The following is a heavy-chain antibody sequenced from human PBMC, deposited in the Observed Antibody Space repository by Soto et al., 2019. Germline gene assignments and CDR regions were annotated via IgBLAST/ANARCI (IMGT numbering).Heavy chain of an antibody. Sequence: GGSLRLSCAASRFTFSSYGMHWVRQAPGEELERVAVISYDGSNKYYADSVKGRFTISRDNSQNTRYLQMNSLRAEDTAVYYCAKVRITMITDAAFGIWGQGRMVTVSS. CDR2: ISYDGSNK. CDR1: RFTFSSYG. V-gene: IGHV3-30*18. CDR3: AKVRITMITDAAFGI. D-gene: IGHD3-22*01. J-gene: IGHJ3*02.